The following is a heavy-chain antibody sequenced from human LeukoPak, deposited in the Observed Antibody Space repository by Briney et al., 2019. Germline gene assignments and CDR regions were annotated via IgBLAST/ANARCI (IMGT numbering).Heavy chain of an antibody. CDR3: ARVDGYNSVVDY. J-gene: IGHJ4*02. CDR2: INPNSGGT. D-gene: IGHD5-24*01. CDR1: GYTFTGYY. Sequence: GASVKVSCKASGYTFTGYYMHWVRQAPGRGVERMGWINPNSGGTNYAQKFQGRITMTRDTSISTAYMELSRLRSDDTAVYYCARVDGYNSVVDYWGQGTLVTVSS. V-gene: IGHV1-2*02.